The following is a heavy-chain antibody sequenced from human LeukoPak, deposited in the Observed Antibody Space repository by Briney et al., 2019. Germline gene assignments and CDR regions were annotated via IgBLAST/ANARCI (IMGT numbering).Heavy chain of an antibody. CDR2: IRYDGRNK. CDR3: ARQRQLERLAFGKEGSAFDY. V-gene: IGHV3-30*02. CDR1: GFTFSGYG. D-gene: IGHD1-1*01. J-gene: IGHJ4*02. Sequence: PGGSLRLSCAASGFTFSGYGMHWVRQAPGKGLEWVAFIRYDGRNKYYADSVKGRFTISRDNSKNTLYLQMNRLRAEDTAVYYCARQRQLERLAFGKEGSAFDYWGQGTLVTVSS.